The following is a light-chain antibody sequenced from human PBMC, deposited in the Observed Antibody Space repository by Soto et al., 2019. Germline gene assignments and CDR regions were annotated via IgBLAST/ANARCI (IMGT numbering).Light chain of an antibody. J-gene: IGLJ1*01. CDR3: SSYTSSSTPVV. CDR1: SSDVGAYNY. CDR2: DVS. Sequence: QSVLTQPASVSGSPGQSITISCTGTSSDVGAYNYVSWYQHNPGKAPKLMIYDVSNRPSGVSNRFSGSKSGNTASLTISGLQPEDEADYYCSSYTSSSTPVVFGTGTKLTVL. V-gene: IGLV2-14*03.